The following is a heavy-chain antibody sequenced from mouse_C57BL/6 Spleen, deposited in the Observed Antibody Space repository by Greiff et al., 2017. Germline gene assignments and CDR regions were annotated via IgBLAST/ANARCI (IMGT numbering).Heavy chain of an antibody. CDR1: GYAFSSYW. J-gene: IGHJ2*01. V-gene: IGHV1-80*01. Sequence: VQRVESGAELVKPGASGKISCKASGYAFSSYWMNWVKQRPGKGLEWIGQIYPGDGDTNYNGKFKGKATLTADKSSSTAYMQLRSLTSEDSAVYFCARGDYFDYWGQGTTLTVSS. CDR2: IYPGDGDT. CDR3: ARGDYFDY.